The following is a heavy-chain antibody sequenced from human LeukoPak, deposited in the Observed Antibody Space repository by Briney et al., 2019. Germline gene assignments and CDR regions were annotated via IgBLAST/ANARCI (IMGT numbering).Heavy chain of an antibody. J-gene: IGHJ4*02. D-gene: IGHD6-19*01. CDR3: ARDGGGAWFLDY. Sequence: GGSLRLSCAASGFTFSDNYMSWIRQAPGKGLEWVSYISSGNTTYNADSVKGRFSITRDNAKNSLYLQMNSLRAEDTAVYYCARDGGGAWFLDYWGQGTLVTVSS. CDR2: ISSGNTT. V-gene: IGHV3-11*04. CDR1: GFTFSDNY.